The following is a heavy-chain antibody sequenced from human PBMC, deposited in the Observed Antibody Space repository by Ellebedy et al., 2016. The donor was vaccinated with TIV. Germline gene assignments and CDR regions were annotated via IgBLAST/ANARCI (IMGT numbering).Heavy chain of an antibody. V-gene: IGHV3-23*01. Sequence: PGGSLRLSCAASGFTFSNYAMSWVRQAPGKGLEWVAAVIASGGDTYYADSVKGRFTISRDNSKNPLHLQMNSLRAEDTAVYYCAKETVIRQDWFDPWGQGTLVTGSP. J-gene: IGHJ5*02. CDR3: AKETVIRQDWFDP. CDR1: GFTFSNYA. CDR2: VIASGGDT. D-gene: IGHD2-21*01.